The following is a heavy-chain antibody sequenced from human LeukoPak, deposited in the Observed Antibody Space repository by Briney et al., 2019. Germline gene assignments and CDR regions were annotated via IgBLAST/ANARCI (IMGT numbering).Heavy chain of an antibody. J-gene: IGHJ4*02. CDR2: INPNSGDT. V-gene: IGHV1-2*02. D-gene: IGHD1-26*01. CDR1: GYTFTSYG. CDR3: ATQSSGSYYRY. Sequence: ASVKVSCKASGYTFTSYGISWVRQAPGQGLEWMGWINPNSGDTNYAQKFQGRVNLTRDTSISTAYMELSRLRSDDTAVYYCATQSSGSYYRYWGQGTLVTVSS.